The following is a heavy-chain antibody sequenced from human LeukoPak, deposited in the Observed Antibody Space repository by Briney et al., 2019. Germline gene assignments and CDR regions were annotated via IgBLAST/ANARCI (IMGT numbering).Heavy chain of an antibody. Sequence: PSETLSLTCTVSGGSISSSSYYWGWIRQPPGKGLEWIGSIYYSGSTYYNPSLKSRVTISVDTSKNQFSLKLSSVTAADTAVYYCARLPGGRDYFDYWGQGTLVTVSS. D-gene: IGHD1-14*01. CDR3: ARLPGGRDYFDY. CDR1: GGSISSSSYY. V-gene: IGHV4-39*01. J-gene: IGHJ4*02. CDR2: IYYSGST.